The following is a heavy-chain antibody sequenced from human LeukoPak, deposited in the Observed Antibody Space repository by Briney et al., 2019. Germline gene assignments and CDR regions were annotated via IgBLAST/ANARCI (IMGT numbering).Heavy chain of an antibody. J-gene: IGHJ6*02. V-gene: IGHV4-34*01. CDR1: GGSFSGYY. Sequence: SETLSLTCAVYGGSFSGYYWSWIRQPPGKGLEWIGEINHSGSTNYNPSLKSRVTILVDTSKNQFSLKLSSVTAADTAVYYCARADIVVVPAAIRPYYYYGMDVWGQGTTVTVSS. D-gene: IGHD2-2*02. CDR2: INHSGST. CDR3: ARADIVVVPAAIRPYYYYGMDV.